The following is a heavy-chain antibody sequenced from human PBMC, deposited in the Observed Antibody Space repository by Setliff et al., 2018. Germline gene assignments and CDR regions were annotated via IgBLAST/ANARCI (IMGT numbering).Heavy chain of an antibody. Sequence: PGGSLRLSCSVSGITFKNSWMTWVRQAPGKGLEWVGRIKSSTEDASTDLAAAVKGRFTMSRDDSRNTVYLQMSSLKSEDTALYFCATGPRDNRNFLNWLGSWGQGTLVTVSS. J-gene: IGHJ5*01. CDR3: ATGPRDNRNFLNWLGS. V-gene: IGHV3-15*01. D-gene: IGHD3-3*01. CDR2: IKSSTEDAST. CDR1: GITFKNSW.